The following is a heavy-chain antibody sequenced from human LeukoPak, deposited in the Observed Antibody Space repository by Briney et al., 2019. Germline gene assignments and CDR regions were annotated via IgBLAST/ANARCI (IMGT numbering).Heavy chain of an antibody. CDR3: ARNYDFWSGYSPPIGMDV. CDR1: GFTFSSYS. D-gene: IGHD3-3*01. J-gene: IGHJ6*02. CDR2: ISSSSSYI. V-gene: IGHV3-21*01. Sequence: GTSLRLSCAASGFTFSSYSMNWVRQAPGKGLEWVSSISSSSSYIYYADSVKGRFTISRDNAKNSLYLQMNSLRAEDTAVYYCARNYDFWSGYSPPIGMDVWGQGTTVTVSS.